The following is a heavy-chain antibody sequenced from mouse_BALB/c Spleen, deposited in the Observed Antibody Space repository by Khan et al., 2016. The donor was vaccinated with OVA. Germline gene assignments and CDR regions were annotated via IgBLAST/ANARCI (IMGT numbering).Heavy chain of an antibody. CDR1: GYTFTDFP. CDR3: GGGGGGDRFAY. V-gene: IGHV1S137*01. J-gene: IGHJ3*01. CDR2: VSTNYGDA. Sequence: VELVESGAELVRPGVSLKISCKGSGYTFTDFPMHWVKQSHAKNLEWIGVVSTNYGDATYNQKFTGKATMTVDKSSSTAYMELARLTSEDSAIFYVGGGGGGDRFAYWGQGTLVTVSA.